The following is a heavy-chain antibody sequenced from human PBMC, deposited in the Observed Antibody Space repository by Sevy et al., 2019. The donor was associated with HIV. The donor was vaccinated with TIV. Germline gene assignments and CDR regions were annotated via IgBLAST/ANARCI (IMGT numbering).Heavy chain of an antibody. CDR2: IKEDGSGQ. J-gene: IGHJ6*02. CDR3: ARGLYSMDV. CDR1: GFIFSDYW. V-gene: IGHV3-7*04. Sequence: GESLKISCGASGFIFSDYWMTWVRQASGKGLTWVATIKEDGSGQYYVDSVKGRFTISRDNAKKSVYLQMNSLRVEDTALYYCARGLYSMDVWGQGTTVTVSS.